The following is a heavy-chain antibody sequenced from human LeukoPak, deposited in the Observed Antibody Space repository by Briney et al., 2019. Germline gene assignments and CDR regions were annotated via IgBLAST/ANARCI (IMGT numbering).Heavy chain of an antibody. V-gene: IGHV4-34*01. D-gene: IGHD3-10*01. CDR2: INHGGST. J-gene: IGHJ5*02. CDR3: ARGAAYYYGSGRKYNWFDP. Sequence: KPSETLSLTCAVYGGSLSGYYWSWIRQSPGKGLEWIGEINHGGSTNYNPSLKSRVTISVDTSKNQFSLKQSSVTAADTAVYYCARGAAYYYGSGRKYNWFDPWGQGTLVTVSS. CDR1: GGSLSGYY.